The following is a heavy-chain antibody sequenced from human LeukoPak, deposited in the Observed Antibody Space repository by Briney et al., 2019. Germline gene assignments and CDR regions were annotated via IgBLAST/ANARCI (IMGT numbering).Heavy chain of an antibody. CDR3: ARGYSYGLAPFDY. V-gene: IGHV3-7*01. CDR2: IKQDGSEE. Sequence: GGSLRLSCAASGFTFTNYWMSWVRQVPGKGLEWVANIKQDGSEELYADSVRGRYTISRDNAKNSLYLQMNSLRAEDTAVYHCARGYSYGLAPFDYWGQGTLVSVSS. D-gene: IGHD5-18*01. CDR1: GFTFTNYW. J-gene: IGHJ4*02.